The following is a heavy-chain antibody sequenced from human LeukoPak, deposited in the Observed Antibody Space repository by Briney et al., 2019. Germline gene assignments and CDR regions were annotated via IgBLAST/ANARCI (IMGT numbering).Heavy chain of an antibody. Sequence: SVKVSCKASGGTFSSYAISWVRQAPGQGLEWMGRIIPILGIANYAQKFQGRVTITTDESTSTAYMELGSLRSEDTAVYYCARVAAAGTGIDPWGQGTLVTVSS. CDR1: GGTFSSYA. J-gene: IGHJ5*02. CDR3: ARVAAAGTGIDP. CDR2: IIPILGIA. V-gene: IGHV1-69*04. D-gene: IGHD6-13*01.